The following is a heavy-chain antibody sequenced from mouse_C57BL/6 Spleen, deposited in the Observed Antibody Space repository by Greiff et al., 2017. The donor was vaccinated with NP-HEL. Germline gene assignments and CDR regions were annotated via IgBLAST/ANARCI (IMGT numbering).Heavy chain of an antibody. D-gene: IGHD1-1*01. J-gene: IGHJ4*01. CDR3: ARERSTTVVAGPMDY. V-gene: IGHV5-17*01. Sequence: EVQLVESGGGLVKPGGSLKLSCAASGFTFSDYGMHWVRQAPEKGLEWVAYISSGSSTIYYADTVKGRFTISRDNAKNTLFLQMTSLRSEDTAMYYCARERSTTVVAGPMDYWGQGTSVTVSS. CDR2: ISSGSSTI. CDR1: GFTFSDYG.